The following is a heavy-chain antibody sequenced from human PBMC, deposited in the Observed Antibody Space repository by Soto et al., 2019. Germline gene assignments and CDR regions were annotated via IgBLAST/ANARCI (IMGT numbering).Heavy chain of an antibody. V-gene: IGHV4-31*03. J-gene: IGHJ4*02. D-gene: IGHD2-8*02. CDR2: IYYSGST. CDR3: ARDKALEVLDSDGFDY. CDR1: GGSISSGGYY. Sequence: SETLSLTCTVSGGSISSGGYYWSWIRQHPGKGLEWIGYIYYSGSTYYNPSLKSRVTISVDTSKNQFSLKLSSVTAADTAVYYCARDKALEVLDSDGFDYWGQGTLVTVSS.